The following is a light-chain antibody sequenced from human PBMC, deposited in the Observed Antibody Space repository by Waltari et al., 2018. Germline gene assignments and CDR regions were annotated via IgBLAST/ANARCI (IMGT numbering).Light chain of an antibody. CDR3: CSYAGSSTLL. J-gene: IGLJ2*01. V-gene: IGLV2-23*01. Sequence: QSALTQPASVSGSPGTSITVSCTGTSSDVGRYNLVSWYQQHPGKDPNLMIYEGSKRPSGVSNRFSGSKSGNTASLTISGLQAEDEADYYCCSYAGSSTLLFGGGTKVTVL. CDR2: EGS. CDR1: SSDVGRYNL.